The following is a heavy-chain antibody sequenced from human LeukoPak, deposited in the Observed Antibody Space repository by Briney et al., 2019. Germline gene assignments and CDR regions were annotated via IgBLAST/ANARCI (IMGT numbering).Heavy chain of an antibody. V-gene: IGHV3-15*01. D-gene: IGHD6-19*01. CDR3: TTDGIAVAGYFDY. J-gene: IGHJ4*02. Sequence: GGSLRLSCAASGFTFSGYYLSWIRQTPGKGLEWVGRIKSKTDGGTKDYAVPVKGRFTISRDDSKNTLYLQMNSLKTEDTAVYYCTTDGIAVAGYFDYWGQGTLVTVSS. CDR2: IKSKTDGGTK. CDR1: GFTFSGYY.